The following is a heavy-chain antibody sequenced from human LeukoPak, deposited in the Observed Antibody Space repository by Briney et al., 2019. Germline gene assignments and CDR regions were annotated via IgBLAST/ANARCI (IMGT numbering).Heavy chain of an antibody. Sequence: SETLSLTCTVSGGSISSYYWSWIRQPPGKGLEWIGYIYYSRSTNYNPSLKSRVTISVDTSKNQFSLKLSSVTAADTAVYYCARGDTAMVYDYWGQGTLVTVSS. CDR3: ARGDTAMVYDY. D-gene: IGHD5-18*01. J-gene: IGHJ4*02. V-gene: IGHV4-59*01. CDR1: GGSISSYY. CDR2: IYYSRST.